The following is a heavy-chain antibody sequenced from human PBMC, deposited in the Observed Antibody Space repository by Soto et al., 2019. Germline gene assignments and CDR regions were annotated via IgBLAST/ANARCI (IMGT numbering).Heavy chain of an antibody. V-gene: IGHV1-69*08. CDR2: LIPILGIA. D-gene: IGHD2-15*01. CDR1: GGTFSSYT. CDR3: SRDARGGYCSGVSCHGWFAP. J-gene: IGHJ5*02. Sequence: QVQLVQSGAEVKKPGSSVKVSCKASGGTFSSYTISWVRQAPGQGLEWMGRLIPILGIANYAQKFKGRVTITANKTTSTASMERSSLRSEDTAVYYCSRDARGGYCSGVSCHGWFAPWGQGTLVTVSS.